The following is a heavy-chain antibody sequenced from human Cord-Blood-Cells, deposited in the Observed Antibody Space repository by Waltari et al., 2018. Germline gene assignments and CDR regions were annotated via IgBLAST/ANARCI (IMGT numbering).Heavy chain of an antibody. Sequence: QVQLQESGPGLVKPSETLSHTCTVSGGSISSHYWSWIRQPPGKGLEWIGCIYYSGSTNYNPSLKSRVTISVDTSKNQFSLKLSSVTAADTAVYYCARDTPRSSWYAFDIWGQGTMVTVSS. CDR2: IYYSGST. V-gene: IGHV4-59*11. CDR1: GGSISSHY. CDR3: ARDTPRSSWYAFDI. J-gene: IGHJ3*02. D-gene: IGHD6-13*01.